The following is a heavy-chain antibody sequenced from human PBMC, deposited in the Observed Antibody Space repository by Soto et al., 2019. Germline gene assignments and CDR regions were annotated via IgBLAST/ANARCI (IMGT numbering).Heavy chain of an antibody. CDR2: ISCDGRNK. V-gene: IGHV3-30*04. J-gene: IGHJ4*02. CDR3: ARNPYSVYYSQSVDY. Sequence: QVQLVESGGGVVQPGRSLRLSCAASGFTFSSYAMHWVRQAPGKGLEWVAVISCDGRNKYYADSVKGRFTISRDNSKNTLYQKMNSWRVEERVVYYGARNPYSVYYSQSVDYGGQEPLVPVP. D-gene: IGHD3-22*01. CDR1: GFTFSSYA.